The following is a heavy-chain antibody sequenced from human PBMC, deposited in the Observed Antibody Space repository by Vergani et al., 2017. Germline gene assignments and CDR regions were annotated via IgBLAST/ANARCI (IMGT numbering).Heavy chain of an antibody. CDR3: AREGFLNGMDV. V-gene: IGHV1-69*08. D-gene: IGHD3-3*01. J-gene: IGHJ6*02. CDR2: IIPILGIA. CDR1: GGTFSSYT. Sequence: QVQLVQSGAEVKKPGSSVKVSCKASGGTFSSYTISWVRQAPGQGLEWMGRIIPILGIANYAQKFQGRVTITADKSTSTAYRELSSLRSEETAGYYGAREGFLNGMDVWGQGTTVTVSS.